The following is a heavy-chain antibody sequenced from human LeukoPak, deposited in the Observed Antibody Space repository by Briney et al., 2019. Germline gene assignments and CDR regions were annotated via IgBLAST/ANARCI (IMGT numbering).Heavy chain of an antibody. CDR1: GFTFSDFY. CDR2: ISYDGSNK. CDR3: AKEGYSYGFDAFDI. J-gene: IGHJ3*02. D-gene: IGHD5-18*01. Sequence: GGSLRLSCAASGFTFSDFYMSWIRQAPGKGLEWVAVISYDGSNKYYADSVKGRFTISRDNSKNTLYLQMNSLRAEDTAVYYCAKEGYSYGFDAFDIWGQGTMVTVSS. V-gene: IGHV3-30*18.